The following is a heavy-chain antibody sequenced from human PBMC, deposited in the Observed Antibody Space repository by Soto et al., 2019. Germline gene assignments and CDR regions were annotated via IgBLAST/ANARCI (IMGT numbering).Heavy chain of an antibody. Sequence: EVQLVESGGGSVQPAGSLRLSCAASGFTFSSYSINWVRQAPGKGLEWVSYISSSSSTIYYADSVKGRFTISRDNAKNSLYLQMNSLRDEDTAVYYCARDREPDYGDLLGYYYGMDVWGQGTTVTVSS. D-gene: IGHD4-17*01. CDR1: GFTFSSYS. CDR3: ARDREPDYGDLLGYYYGMDV. J-gene: IGHJ6*02. V-gene: IGHV3-48*02. CDR2: ISSSSSTI.